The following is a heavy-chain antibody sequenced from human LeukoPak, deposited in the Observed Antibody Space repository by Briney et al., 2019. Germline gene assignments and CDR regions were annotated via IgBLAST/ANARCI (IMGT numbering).Heavy chain of an antibody. Sequence: GGSLRLSCAASGFTFSDYYMSWIRQAPGKGLEWVSYISSSGSTIYYADSVKGRFTISRDNAKNSLYLQMNSLRAEDTAVYYCARANVVVPAAIRSYYYYYYMDVWGKGTTVTISS. D-gene: IGHD2-2*01. CDR2: ISSSGSTI. V-gene: IGHV3-11*04. CDR3: ARANVVVPAAIRSYYYYYYMDV. J-gene: IGHJ6*03. CDR1: GFTFSDYY.